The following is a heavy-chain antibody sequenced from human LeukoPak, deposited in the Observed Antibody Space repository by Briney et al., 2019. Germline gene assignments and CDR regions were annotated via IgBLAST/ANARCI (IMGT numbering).Heavy chain of an antibody. CDR2: INHSGST. CDR3: ARVDFSYYYYYGMDV. D-gene: IGHD3-9*01. V-gene: IGHV4-34*01. J-gene: IGHJ6*02. CDR1: GGSFSGCY. Sequence: SSETLSLTCAVYGGSFSGCYWSWISQPPGRGMEWIGEINHSGSTNYNPSLKSRVSISVDTPKNQFSLKLSSVTAADTAVYYCARVDFSYYYYYGMDVWGQGTTVTVSS.